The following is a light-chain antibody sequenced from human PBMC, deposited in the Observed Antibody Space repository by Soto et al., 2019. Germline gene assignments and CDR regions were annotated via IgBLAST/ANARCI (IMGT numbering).Light chain of an antibody. V-gene: IGLV1-40*01. CDR1: SSNLGAGYD. CDR2: GNR. Sequence: SLLTQPPAVCGGKGRRVTLSCTGNSSNLGAGYDVHWYQQLPGAAPKLVIFGNRNRPSGVPERFSGSKSGTSASLAITGLQAEDEADYYCQVYDYSVTASVFGGWTQLTVL. CDR3: QVYDYSVTASV. J-gene: IGLJ3*02.